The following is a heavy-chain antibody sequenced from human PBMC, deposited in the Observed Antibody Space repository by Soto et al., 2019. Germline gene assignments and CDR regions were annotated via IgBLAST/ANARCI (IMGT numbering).Heavy chain of an antibody. CDR2: INPNSGGT. J-gene: IGHJ3*02. CDR1: GYTFTGYY. Sequence: ASVKVSCKASGYTFTGYYMHWVRQAPGQGLEWMGWINPNSGGTNYAQKFQGWVTMTRDASISTAYMELSRLRSDDTAVYYCAIFRAYYDSSGYPTGAFDIWGQGTMVTVSS. V-gene: IGHV1-2*04. CDR3: AIFRAYYDSSGYPTGAFDI. D-gene: IGHD3-22*01.